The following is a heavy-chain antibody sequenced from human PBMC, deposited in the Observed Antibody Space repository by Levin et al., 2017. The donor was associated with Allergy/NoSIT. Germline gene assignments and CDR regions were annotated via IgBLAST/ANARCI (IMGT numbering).Heavy chain of an antibody. CDR3: AREATAVTTPTDNWFDP. J-gene: IGHJ5*02. CDR1: GYTFTGYY. CDR2: INPNSGGT. V-gene: IGHV1-2*02. D-gene: IGHD4-17*01. Sequence: GGSLRLSCKASGYTFTGYYMHWVRQAPGQGLEWMGWINPNSGGTNYAQKFQGRVTMTRDTSISTAYMELSRLRSDDTAVYYCAREATAVTTPTDNWFDPWGQGTLVTVSS.